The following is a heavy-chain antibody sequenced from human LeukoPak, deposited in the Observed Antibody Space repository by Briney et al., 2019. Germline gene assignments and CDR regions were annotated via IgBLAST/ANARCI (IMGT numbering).Heavy chain of an antibody. CDR2: IYHSGST. D-gene: IGHD2-2*01. J-gene: IGHJ6*03. CDR3: ARRTVVVRGGRYYYMDV. Sequence: SETLSLTCAVSGGSISSSNWWSWVRQPPGKGLEWIGEIYHSGSTNYNPSLKSRVTISVDTSKNQFSLKLSSVTAADTAVYYCARRTVVVRGGRYYYMDVWGKGTTVTVSS. V-gene: IGHV4-4*02. CDR1: GGSISSSNW.